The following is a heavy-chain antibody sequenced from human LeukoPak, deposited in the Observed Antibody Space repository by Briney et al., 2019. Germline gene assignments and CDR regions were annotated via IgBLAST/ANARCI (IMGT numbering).Heavy chain of an antibody. Sequence: GGSLRLSCEASGFTFNKYWMSWFRQAPGKGLEWVANIKQDESEKNYVDSVKGRFTISRDNVKNSLYLQMNSLRAEDTAVYYCAELGITMIRGVWGKGTTVIISS. D-gene: IGHD3-22*01. CDR1: GFTFNKYW. CDR3: AELGITMIRGV. CDR2: IKQDESEK. V-gene: IGHV3-7*01. J-gene: IGHJ6*04.